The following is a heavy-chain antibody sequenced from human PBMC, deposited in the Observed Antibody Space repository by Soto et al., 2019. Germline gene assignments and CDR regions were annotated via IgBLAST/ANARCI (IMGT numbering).Heavy chain of an antibody. V-gene: IGHV3-7*05. D-gene: IGHD3-16*01. CDR2: IKQDGSEQ. CDR1: GFTFTTYW. J-gene: IGHJ4*02. CDR3: ARGGGNFDY. Sequence: EVQLVESGGGLVQPGESLRLSCAASGFTFTTYWMSWVRQTPEKGLEWVANIKQDGSEQYYVDSVKGRFTISRDNAKNSLYLQMDSLRADDTAMYYCARGGGNFDYWGQGSLVTVSS.